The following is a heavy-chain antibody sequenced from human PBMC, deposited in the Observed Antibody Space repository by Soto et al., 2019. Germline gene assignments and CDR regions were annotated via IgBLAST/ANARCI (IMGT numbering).Heavy chain of an antibody. J-gene: IGHJ3*02. Sequence: ESGGGVVQPGRSLRLSCAASGFTFSSYAMHWVRQAPGKGLEWVAVISYDGSNKYYADSVKGRFTISRDNSKNTLYLQMNSLRAEDTAVYYCARETLIWDDAFDIWGQGTMVTVSS. D-gene: IGHD3-16*01. CDR1: GFTFSSYA. CDR2: ISYDGSNK. V-gene: IGHV3-30-3*01. CDR3: ARETLIWDDAFDI.